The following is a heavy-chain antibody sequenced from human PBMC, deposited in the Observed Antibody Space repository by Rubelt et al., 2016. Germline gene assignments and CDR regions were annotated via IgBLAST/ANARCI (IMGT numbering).Heavy chain of an antibody. J-gene: IGHJ2*01. CDR2: IYYSGGT. CDR1: GGSISGYY. Sequence: QVQLQESGPGLVKPSETLSLTCTVSGGSISGYYWSWIRQSPEKGLEWIGYIYYSGGTNYNPSLQSRVPLSLDQSKNHSALGRGSVTAADTAVYYCARRAYGARENWYFDLWGRGTLVTVSS. D-gene: IGHD4-17*01. CDR3: ARRAYGARENWYFDL. V-gene: IGHV4-59*08.